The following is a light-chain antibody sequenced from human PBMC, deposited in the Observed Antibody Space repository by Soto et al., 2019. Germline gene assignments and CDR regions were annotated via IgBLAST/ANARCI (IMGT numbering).Light chain of an antibody. Sequence: QSVLTQPPSASGSPGQSVTISCTGTSSDVGGYDYVSWYQLHPGKAPKLMVFEVSNRPSGVSYRFPGSKSGNTASLTISGFKVKDEADNFCSSFSVRTAYLFGTGTKVTVL. CDR3: SSFSVRTAYL. CDR1: SSDVGGYDY. CDR2: EVS. J-gene: IGLJ1*01. V-gene: IGLV2-8*01.